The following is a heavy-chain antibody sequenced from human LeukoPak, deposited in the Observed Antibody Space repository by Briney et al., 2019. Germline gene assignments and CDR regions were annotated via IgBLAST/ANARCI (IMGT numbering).Heavy chain of an antibody. CDR3: ARGDILTGYYLYYYGMDV. CDR2: INPNSGGT. CDR1: GYTFTGYY. J-gene: IGHJ6*04. Sequence: ASVKVSCKASGYTFTGYYMHWVRQAPGQGLEWMGWINPNSGGTNYAQKFQGWVTMTRDTSISTAYMELSRLRSDGTAVYYCARGDILTGYYLYYYGMDVWGKGTTVTVSS. D-gene: IGHD3-9*01. V-gene: IGHV1-2*04.